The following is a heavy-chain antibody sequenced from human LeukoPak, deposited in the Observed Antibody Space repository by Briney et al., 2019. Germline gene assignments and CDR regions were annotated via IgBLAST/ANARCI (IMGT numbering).Heavy chain of an antibody. CDR3: AREEPGIAVVGRGDAFDI. D-gene: IGHD6-19*01. V-gene: IGHV1-2*02. CDR2: INPNSGGT. Sequence: ASVKVPCKASGYTFTGYYMHWVRQAPGQGLEWMGWINPNSGGTNYAQKFQGRVTITADESTSTAYMELSSLRSEDTAVYYCAREEPGIAVVGRGDAFDIWGQGTMVTVSS. J-gene: IGHJ3*02. CDR1: GYTFTGYY.